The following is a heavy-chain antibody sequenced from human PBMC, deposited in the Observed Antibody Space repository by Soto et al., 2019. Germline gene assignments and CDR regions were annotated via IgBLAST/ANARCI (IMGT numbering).Heavy chain of an antibody. D-gene: IGHD3-16*01. CDR3: VGALTYEVPYYYYGMDV. CDR1: GLLCSTYL. V-gene: IGHV3-7*01. CDR2: IKQGGNEK. J-gene: IGHJ6*02. Sequence: GGSLRLSSEASGLLCSTYLMSWVRQATGKGLEWVANIKQGGNEKFYVDSVKGRFTISRDNAKKSLFLQMNSLRPEDTAVYYCVGALTYEVPYYYYGMDVWGQGTTVTVSS.